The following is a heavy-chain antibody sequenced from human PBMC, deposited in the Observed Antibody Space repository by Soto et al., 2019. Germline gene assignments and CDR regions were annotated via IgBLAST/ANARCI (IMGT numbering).Heavy chain of an antibody. V-gene: IGHV1-2*02. J-gene: IGHJ5*02. Sequence: ACVPVSCKASGYTFTGYHMLWFRPAPGQGLEWMGGINPNSGGKNYAQKVQGRVTITRDTSISTANKERSRLRSDDTAEYYWARESEGGGRHDWFDPWGQGTSVTVSS. D-gene: IGHD3-16*01. CDR1: GYTFTGYH. CDR3: ARESEGGGRHDWFDP. CDR2: INPNSGGK.